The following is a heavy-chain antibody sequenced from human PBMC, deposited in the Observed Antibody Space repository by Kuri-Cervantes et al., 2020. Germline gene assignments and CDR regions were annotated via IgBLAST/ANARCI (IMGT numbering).Heavy chain of an antibody. Sequence: SETLSLTCAISGDSVSSNSAAWNWIRQSPSRGLEWLGRTYYRSKWYNDYAVSVKSRITINPDTSKNQLSLQLNSVTPEDTAVYYCAREELTLFGVVIYGFDYWGQGVLVTVSS. CDR2: TYYRSKWYN. J-gene: IGHJ4*02. CDR1: GDSVSSNSAA. D-gene: IGHD3-3*01. V-gene: IGHV6-1*01. CDR3: AREELTLFGVVIYGFDY.